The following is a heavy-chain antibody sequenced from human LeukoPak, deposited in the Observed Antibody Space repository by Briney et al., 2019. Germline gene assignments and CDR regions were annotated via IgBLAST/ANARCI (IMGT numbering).Heavy chain of an antibody. CDR3: ARLRLVSEPYYDSSGRHHAPPPVY. V-gene: IGHV5-51*01. J-gene: IGHJ4*02. Sequence: GESLKISCKGSGYSFTNYLIGWGRQMPGKSPEWMGIIYPGDSDTRYSPSFQGQVTISADKSISTAYLQWSSLKASDTAMYYCARLRLVSEPYYDSSGRHHAPPPVYWGQGTLVTVSS. CDR1: GYSFTNYL. D-gene: IGHD3-22*01. CDR2: IYPGDSDT.